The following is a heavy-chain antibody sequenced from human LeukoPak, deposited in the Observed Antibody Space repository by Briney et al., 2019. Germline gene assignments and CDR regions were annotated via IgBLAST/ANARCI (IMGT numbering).Heavy chain of an antibody. V-gene: IGHV3-23*01. CDR2: ISGSGETT. CDR3: AKTNGYFDQ. D-gene: IGHD2-8*01. Sequence: GGSLRLSCAASGFTFSSSGMTWLRQTPAKGLEWVSAISGSGETTYYSDSVKGRFTISRDNSKNTLFLQMNSLRVEDAAMYYCAKTNGYFDQWGQGTLVAVSS. J-gene: IGHJ4*02. CDR1: GFTFSSSG.